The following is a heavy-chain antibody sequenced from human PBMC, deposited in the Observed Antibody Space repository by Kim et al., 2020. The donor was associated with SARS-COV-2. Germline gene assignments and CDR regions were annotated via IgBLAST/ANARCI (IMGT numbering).Heavy chain of an antibody. CDR1: GGSITSSLHY. J-gene: IGHJ4*02. CDR3: AKYDFWSAYHYFDS. D-gene: IGHD3-3*01. CDR2: IYYSGSA. V-gene: IGHV4-39*01. Sequence: SETLSLNCTVSGGSITSSLHYWGWIRQPPGKGLEWIGSIYYSGSAYYNPSFKSRVTISVDTSNNQFSLNLTSVSAADTAVYYCAKYDFWSAYHYFDSWGQGALVTVSS.